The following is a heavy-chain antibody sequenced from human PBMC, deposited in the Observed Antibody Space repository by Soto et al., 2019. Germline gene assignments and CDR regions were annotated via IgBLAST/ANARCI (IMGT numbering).Heavy chain of an antibody. V-gene: IGHV4-61*01. D-gene: IGHD3-3*01. CDR2: IYHSGST. J-gene: IGHJ4*02. CDR3: ARAYYDSWSCYFDY. Sequence: QVHLQESGPGLVKPSETLSLTCTVSGGSVSSDNYYWTWIRQPPGKGLEWIGHIYHSGSTNYNPSLKSRVTISVDTAKNRFSPKVTSVTAADTAIYFCARAYYDSWSCYFDYWGQGTLVTVSS. CDR1: GGSVSSDNYY.